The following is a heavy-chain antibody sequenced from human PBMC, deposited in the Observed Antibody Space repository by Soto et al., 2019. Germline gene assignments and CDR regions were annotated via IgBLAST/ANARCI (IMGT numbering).Heavy chain of an antibody. V-gene: IGHV4-34*02. CDR3: ARGRAYVRLITVAAPFDT. CDR1: GAAFSGYF. D-gene: IGHD6-19*01. CDR2: ISTSGSR. Sequence: QVQLQQWGAGLLKASETLSLTCVVSGAAFSGYFWTWIRQSPGRGLEWIGEISTSGSRNYNPSFQSPVTRSVDSSKDHVGQKLTSVTAADAATYFCARGRAYVRLITVAAPFDTWGQGTLVTVAS. J-gene: IGHJ4*02.